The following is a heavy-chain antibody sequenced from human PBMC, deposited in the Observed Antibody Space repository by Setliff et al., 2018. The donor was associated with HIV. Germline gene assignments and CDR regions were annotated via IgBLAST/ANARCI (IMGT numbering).Heavy chain of an antibody. V-gene: IGHV1-2*02. CDR2: IHGNSGAT. J-gene: IGHJ6*03. CDR1: GYTFSDYY. D-gene: IGHD2-15*01. CDR3: ARGLGGGPEGADYMDV. Sequence: ASVKVSCKASGYTFSDYYLHWVRQAPGQGLEWMGWIHGNSGATNYAQKFRGRVTMTRDTSTYTAYMELTRPRSDDTAVYYCARGLGGGPEGADYMDVWGTGTTVTVSS.